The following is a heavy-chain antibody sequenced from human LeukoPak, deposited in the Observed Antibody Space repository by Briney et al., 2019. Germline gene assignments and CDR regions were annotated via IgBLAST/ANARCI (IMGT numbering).Heavy chain of an antibody. CDR2: FDPEDGET. D-gene: IGHD2-15*01. Sequence: ASVKXSCKVSGYTLTELSMHWVRQAPGKGLEWMGGFDPEDGETIYAQKFQGRVTMTEDTSTDTAYMELSSLRSEDTAVYYCATVRCSGGSCRTFDYWGQGTLVTVSS. CDR3: ATVRCSGGSCRTFDY. V-gene: IGHV1-24*01. CDR1: GYTLTELS. J-gene: IGHJ4*02.